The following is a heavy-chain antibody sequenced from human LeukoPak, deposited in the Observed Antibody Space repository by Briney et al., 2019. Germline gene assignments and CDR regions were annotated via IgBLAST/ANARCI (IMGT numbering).Heavy chain of an antibody. J-gene: IGHJ5*02. V-gene: IGHV4-34*01. CDR1: GGSFSGCY. CDR3: ARGSRVRFLARS. CDR2: INHSGST. Sequence: SETLSLTCAVYGGSFSGCYWSWIRQPPGKGLEWIGEINHSGSTNYNPSLKSRVTISVDTSKNQFSLKLSSVTAADTAVYYCARGSRVRFLARSWGQGTLVTVSS. D-gene: IGHD3-3*01.